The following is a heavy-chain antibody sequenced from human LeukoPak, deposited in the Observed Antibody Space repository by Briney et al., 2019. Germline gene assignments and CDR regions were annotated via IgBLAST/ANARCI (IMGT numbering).Heavy chain of an antibody. CDR2: IIPIFGTA. D-gene: IGHD2-2*01. V-gene: IGHV1-69*05. CDR3: ARDLGLNQLLSHHFYYYYYYMDV. J-gene: IGHJ6*03. Sequence: SVKVSCKASGGTFSSYAISWVRQAPGQGLEWMGGIIPIFGTANYAQKFQGGVTITTDESTSTAYMELSSLRSEDTAVYYCARDLGLNQLLSHHFYYYYYYMDVWGKGTTVTVSS. CDR1: GGTFSSYA.